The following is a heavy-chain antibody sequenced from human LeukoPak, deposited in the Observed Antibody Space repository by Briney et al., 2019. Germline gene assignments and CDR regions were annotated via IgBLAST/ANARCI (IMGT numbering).Heavy chain of an antibody. CDR1: RGSISNYY. CDR3: ARGQRWLRSLNMDV. J-gene: IGHJ6*03. Sequence: SETLSLTCSVSRGSISNYYWSWMRQPPGEELEWIGNIYYSGSTNYNPSLTSRVTISVDTSKNQFSLKLSSVTAADTAVYYCARGQRWLRSLNMDVWGKGTTVTVSS. V-gene: IGHV4-59*12. D-gene: IGHD5-12*01. CDR2: IYYSGST.